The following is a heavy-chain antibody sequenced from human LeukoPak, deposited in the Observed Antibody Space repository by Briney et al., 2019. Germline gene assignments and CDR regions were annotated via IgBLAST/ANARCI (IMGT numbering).Heavy chain of an antibody. V-gene: IGHV3-9*03. J-gene: IGHJ3*02. D-gene: IGHD6-19*01. CDR2: ISWNSGSI. CDR1: GFTFDDYA. Sequence: GRSLRLSCAASGFTFDDYAMHWVRQAPGKGLEWVSGISWNSGSIGYADSVKGRLTISRDNTKNSLYLQMNSLRAEDMAFYYCAKDGSSGWDDAFDIWGQGTMVTVSS. CDR3: AKDGSSGWDDAFDI.